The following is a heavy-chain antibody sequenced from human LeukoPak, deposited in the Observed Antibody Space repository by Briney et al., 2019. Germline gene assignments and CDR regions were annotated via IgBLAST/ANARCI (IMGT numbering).Heavy chain of an antibody. V-gene: IGHV3-30-3*01. D-gene: IGHD1-26*01. CDR2: ISYDGSNK. Sequence: GGSLRLSCAASGFTFSSYAMHWVRQAPGKGLEWVAVISYDGSNKYYADSVKGRFTISRDNSKNTLYLQMNSLRTEDTAVYYCARGRYTSTNWSDPWGQGTLVTVSS. J-gene: IGHJ5*02. CDR1: GFTFSSYA. CDR3: ARGRYTSTNWSDP.